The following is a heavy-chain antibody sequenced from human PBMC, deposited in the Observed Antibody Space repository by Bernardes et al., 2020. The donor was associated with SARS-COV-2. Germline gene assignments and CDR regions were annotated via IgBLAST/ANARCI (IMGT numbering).Heavy chain of an antibody. CDR1: GAAITSSSYY. J-gene: IGHJ6*02. CDR2: FSYGGTT. CDR3: ATATVTKYYYGVDV. D-gene: IGHD4-17*01. Sequence: SETLSLTCTVSGAAITSSSYYWGWIRQPPGKGLEWIGGFSYGGTTYYSPSLRSRVTISVDMSKNRFSLTVRSVTAADTAIYYCATATVTKYYYGVDVWGQGTTVIVSS. V-gene: IGHV4-39*01.